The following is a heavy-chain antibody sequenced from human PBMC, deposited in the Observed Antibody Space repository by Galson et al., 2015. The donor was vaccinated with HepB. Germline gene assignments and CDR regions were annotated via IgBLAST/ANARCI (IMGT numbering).Heavy chain of an antibody. D-gene: IGHD1-26*01. CDR1: GFTFSSYA. J-gene: IGHJ4*02. CDR3: ARDGGLIVGAPVDY. Sequence: SLRLSCAASGFTFSSYAMSWVRQAPGKGLEWVSAISGSGGSTYYADSVKGRFTISRDNSKNTLYLQMNSLRAEDTAVYYCARDGGLIVGAPVDYWGQGTLVTVSS. V-gene: IGHV3-23*01. CDR2: ISGSGGST.